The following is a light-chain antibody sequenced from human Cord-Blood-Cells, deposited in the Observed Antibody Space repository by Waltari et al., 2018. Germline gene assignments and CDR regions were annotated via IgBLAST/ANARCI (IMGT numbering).Light chain of an antibody. CDR1: QSISSY. J-gene: IGKJ1*01. CDR3: QQSYSTPPWT. CDR2: AAS. Sequence: DIKMTQSPSSLSASVGDRVTIPCRASQSISSYLNWYQQKPGKAPKLLIYAASSLQSGVPSRFSGSGSGTDFTLTISSLQPEDFATYYCQQSYSTPPWTFGQGTKVEIK. V-gene: IGKV1-39*01.